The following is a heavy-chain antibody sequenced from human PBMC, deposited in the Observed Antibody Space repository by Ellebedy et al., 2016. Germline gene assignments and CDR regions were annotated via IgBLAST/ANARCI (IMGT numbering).Heavy chain of an antibody. Sequence: SETLSLTXIVSGDPINSGGYYWSWIRQLAGKGLEWIGRIYTSGNSIYNPSLKSRVSMSVDTSKNHFSLELRSVTAADTAVYYCATLTIPGGSDSWGQGILVTVSS. CDR3: ATLTIPGGSDS. CDR2: IYTSGNS. J-gene: IGHJ4*02. CDR1: GDPINSGGYY. D-gene: IGHD3-3*01. V-gene: IGHV4-61*02.